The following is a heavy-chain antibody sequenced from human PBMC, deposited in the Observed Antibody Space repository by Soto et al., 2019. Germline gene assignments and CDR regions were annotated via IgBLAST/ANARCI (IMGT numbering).Heavy chain of an antibody. CDR1: GFTFSSYG. J-gene: IGHJ4*02. Sequence: QVQLVESGGGVVQPGRSLRLSCAASGFTFSSYGMHWVRQAPGKGLEWVAVKGRFTISRDNSKNTLYLQMNSLRAEDTAVYYCARDYDSSGYPRYYFDYWGQGTLVTVSS. D-gene: IGHD3-22*01. CDR3: ARDYDSSGYPRYYFDY. V-gene: IGHV3-33*01.